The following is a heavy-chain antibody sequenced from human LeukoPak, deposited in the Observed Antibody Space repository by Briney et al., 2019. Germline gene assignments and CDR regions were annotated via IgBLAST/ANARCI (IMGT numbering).Heavy chain of an antibody. V-gene: IGHV1-69*05. Sequence: ASVKVSCKASGGTFSSYAISWVRQAPGQGLEWMGGILPIFGTANCAQKFQGRVTITTDESTRTAYMELSSLRSEDTAVYYCARGYCSSTSCYTMDHWFDPWGQGTLVTVSS. CDR1: GGTFSSYA. J-gene: IGHJ5*02. CDR3: ARGYCSSTSCYTMDHWFDP. CDR2: ILPIFGTA. D-gene: IGHD2-2*02.